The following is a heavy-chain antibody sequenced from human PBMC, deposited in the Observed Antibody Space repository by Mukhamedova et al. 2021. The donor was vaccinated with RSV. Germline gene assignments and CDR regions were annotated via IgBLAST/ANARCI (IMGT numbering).Heavy chain of an antibody. CDR1: TFSSYG. Sequence: TFSSYGMHWVRQAPGKGLEWVAVISYDGSNKYYADSVKGRFPISRDNSKNTLYLQMNSLRAEDTAVYYCAKWGSSWVDYWGQGT. CDR3: AKWGSSWVDY. J-gene: IGHJ4*02. CDR2: ISYDGSNK. D-gene: IGHD6-13*01. V-gene: IGHV3-30*18.